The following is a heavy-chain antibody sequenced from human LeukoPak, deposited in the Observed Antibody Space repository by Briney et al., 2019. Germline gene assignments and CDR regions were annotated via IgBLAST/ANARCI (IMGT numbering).Heavy chain of an antibody. J-gene: IGHJ5*01. Sequence: GGSLRLSCAASGFTFSSYWMSWVRQAPGKGLEWVANIKQDGSGKYYVDSVKGRFTISRDNAKNSLYLQMNSLRAEDTAVYYCAREYWDSSGWFDYWGQGTLVTVSS. D-gene: IGHD6-19*01. CDR1: GFTFSSYW. V-gene: IGHV3-7*01. CDR3: AREYWDSSGWFDY. CDR2: IKQDGSGK.